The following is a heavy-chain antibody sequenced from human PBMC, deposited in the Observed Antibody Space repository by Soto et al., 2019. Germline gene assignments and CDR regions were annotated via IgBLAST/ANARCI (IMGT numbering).Heavy chain of an antibody. CDR2: IYSGGST. CDR1: GFTVSSNY. D-gene: IGHD7-27*01. Sequence: GGSLRLSSAASGFTVSSNYMSWVRQAPGKGLEWVSVIYSGGSTYYADSVKGRFTISRDNSKNTLYLQMNSLRAEDTAVYYCARALTADAFDIWGQGTMVTVSS. CDR3: ARALTADAFDI. V-gene: IGHV3-53*01. J-gene: IGHJ3*02.